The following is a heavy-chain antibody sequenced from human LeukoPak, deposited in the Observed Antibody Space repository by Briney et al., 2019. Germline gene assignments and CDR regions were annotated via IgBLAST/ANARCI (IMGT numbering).Heavy chain of an antibody. V-gene: IGHV4-30-2*01. CDR1: GGSISSGGYS. CDR3: ARSRLGYCSSTSCYVGGWFDP. Sequence: SETLSLTCAVSGGSISSGGYSWSWIRPPPGKGLEWIGYIYHSGSTYYNPSLKSRVTISVYRSKNQFSLKLSSVTAADTAVYYCARSRLGYCSSTSCYVGGWFDPWGQGTLVTVSS. D-gene: IGHD2-2*01. J-gene: IGHJ5*02. CDR2: IYHSGST.